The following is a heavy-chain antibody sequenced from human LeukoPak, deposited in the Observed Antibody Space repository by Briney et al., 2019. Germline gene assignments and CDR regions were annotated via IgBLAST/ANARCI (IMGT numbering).Heavy chain of an antibody. CDR3: ARAGFTFSDYFGSFFDY. Sequence: GGSLRLSCAASGFTFSSYSMNWVRQAPGKGLEWVSSISSSSSYIYYADSVKGRFTISRDNAKNSLYLQMNSLRAEDTAVYYCARAGFTFSDYFGSFFDYWGQGTLVTVSS. V-gene: IGHV3-21*06. CDR2: ISSSSSYI. D-gene: IGHD3-10*01. J-gene: IGHJ4*02. CDR1: GFTFSSYS.